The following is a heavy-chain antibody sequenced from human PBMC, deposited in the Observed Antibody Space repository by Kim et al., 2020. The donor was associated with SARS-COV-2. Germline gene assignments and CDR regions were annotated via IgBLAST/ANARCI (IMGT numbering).Heavy chain of an antibody. CDR3: AREGWQAYFDY. CDR1: GFRFNNYA. J-gene: IGHJ4*02. Sequence: GGSLRLSCAASGFRFNNYAMGWVRQAPGKGLEWVSAIFGSGGSTYYADSVKGRFTISRDNSKNTLYLQMSSLRAEDTAVYYCAREGWQAYFDYWGQGNVVTVSS. CDR2: IFGSGGST. D-gene: IGHD2-15*01. V-gene: IGHV3-23*01.